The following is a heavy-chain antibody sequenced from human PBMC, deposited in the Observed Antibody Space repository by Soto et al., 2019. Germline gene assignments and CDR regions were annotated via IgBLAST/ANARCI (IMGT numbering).Heavy chain of an antibody. V-gene: IGHV3-74*01. J-gene: IGHJ4*02. CDR1: GFTFSSYW. D-gene: IGHD3-22*01. CDR2: ISGDGSST. Sequence: VPLVESGGGLVQPGGSLRVSCAASGFTFSSYWMHWVRQVPGKGLVWVSRISGDGSSTSYADAVRGRFTISRDNAKNTLYLQMNSLRAEDTALYYCARPRYDGSGTPFDHWGQGALVTVSA. CDR3: ARPRYDGSGTPFDH.